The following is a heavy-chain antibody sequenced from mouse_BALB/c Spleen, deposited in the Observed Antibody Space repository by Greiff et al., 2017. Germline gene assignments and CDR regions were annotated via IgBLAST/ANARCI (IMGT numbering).Heavy chain of an antibody. D-gene: IGHD1-1*01. J-gene: IGHJ4*01. Sequence: EVKVVESGGGLVQPGGSRKLSCAASGFTFSSFGMHWVRQAPEKGLEWVAYISSGSSTIYYADTGKGRFTISRDNPKNTLFLQMTSLRSEDTAMYYCARKRDYYGSSDYAMDYWGQGTSVTVSS. V-gene: IGHV5-17*02. CDR2: ISSGSSTI. CDR1: GFTFSSFG. CDR3: ARKRDYYGSSDYAMDY.